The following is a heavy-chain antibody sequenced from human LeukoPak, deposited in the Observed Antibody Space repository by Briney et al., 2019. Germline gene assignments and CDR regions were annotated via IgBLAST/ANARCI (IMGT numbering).Heavy chain of an antibody. CDR1: GGTLSSYT. J-gene: IGHJ5*02. D-gene: IGHD3-10*01. Sequence: ASVKVSCKASGGTLSSYTISWVRQAPGQGLEWMGGIIPIFGTANYAQKFQGRVTITADESTSTAYMELSSLRSEDTAVYYCTRGASHYGSSGPDHWGQGTLVTVSS. CDR3: TRGASHYGSSGPDH. CDR2: IIPIFGTA. V-gene: IGHV1-69*13.